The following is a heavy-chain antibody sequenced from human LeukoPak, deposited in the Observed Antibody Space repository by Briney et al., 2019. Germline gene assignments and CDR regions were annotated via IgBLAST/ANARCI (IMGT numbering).Heavy chain of an antibody. CDR1: GFTFSNYA. CDR3: ARVWYGELKVDV. D-gene: IGHD3-10*01. J-gene: IGHJ6*02. Sequence: GGSLRLSCEASGFTFSNYAMSWVRQAPGRGLEWVSTIIGSGSTTYYADSVKGRFTISRDNSKNTLSLQMNSLRAEDTAVYYCARVWYGELKVDVWGQGTTATVSS. CDR2: IIGSGSTT. V-gene: IGHV3-23*01.